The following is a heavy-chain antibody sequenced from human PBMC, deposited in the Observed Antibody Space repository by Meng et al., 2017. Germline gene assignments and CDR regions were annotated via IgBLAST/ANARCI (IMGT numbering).Heavy chain of an antibody. Sequence: QLQQSGPGLMQPSGTLSLTCAVSGGSISSGNYYWSWIRQQPGKGLEWIGHIHYSGRTYYNPSLESRVIISVDTSKNQFSLKLNSVTAADTAVYYCAREADGSGRLDYWGQGSLVTVSS. CDR1: GGSISSGNYY. CDR3: AREADGSGRLDY. D-gene: IGHD3-10*01. J-gene: IGHJ4*02. CDR2: IHYSGRT. V-gene: IGHV4-31*11.